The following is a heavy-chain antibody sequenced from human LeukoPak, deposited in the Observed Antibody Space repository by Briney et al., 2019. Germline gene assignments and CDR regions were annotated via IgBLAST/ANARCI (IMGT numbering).Heavy chain of an antibody. D-gene: IGHD1-26*01. V-gene: IGHV3-21*01. CDR2: ISSSSSYI. Sequence: GSLRLSCAASGFTFSSYSMNWVRQAPGKGLEWVSSISSSSSYIYYADSVKGRFTISRDNAKNSLYLQMNSLRAEDTAVYYCARGEWELVYYYYYYYMDVWGKGTTVTVSS. CDR1: GFTFSSYS. J-gene: IGHJ6*03. CDR3: ARGEWELVYYYYYYYMDV.